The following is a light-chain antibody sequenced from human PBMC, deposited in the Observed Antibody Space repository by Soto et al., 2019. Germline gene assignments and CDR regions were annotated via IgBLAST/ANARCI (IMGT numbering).Light chain of an antibody. J-gene: IGKJ1*01. CDR1: QSISSW. V-gene: IGKV1-5*01. CDR2: DAS. Sequence: DIQMTQSPSTLSASVGDRVIITCRASQSISSWLAWYQQKPGKAPKLLIYDASSLQSGVPSTFSGSGSGTEFTLTISSLQPGDFATYYCQQYNSYPWTFGQGTKVDIK. CDR3: QQYNSYPWT.